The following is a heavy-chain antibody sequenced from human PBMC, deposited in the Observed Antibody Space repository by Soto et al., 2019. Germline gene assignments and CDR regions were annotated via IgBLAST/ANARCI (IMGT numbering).Heavy chain of an antibody. V-gene: IGHV1-18*01. CDR1: GYSFTNYG. CDR2: ISEYKDNT. CDR3: ARVRAMNWKPHYFDD. J-gene: IGHJ4*02. Sequence: ASVKVSCKASGYSFTNYGISWVRQAPGQGLEWMGWISEYKDNTNYAQKFQGRVTMTTDTSTSTAYMELRSLRSDDTAVYYCARVRAMNWKPHYFDDWGQGTRVTVSS. D-gene: IGHD1-1*01.